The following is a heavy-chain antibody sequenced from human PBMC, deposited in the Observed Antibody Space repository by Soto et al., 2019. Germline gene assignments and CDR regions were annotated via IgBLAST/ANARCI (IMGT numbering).Heavy chain of an antibody. CDR1: GFTFRSYA. D-gene: IGHD3-10*01. J-gene: IGHJ4*02. Sequence: QVRLLESGGGVVRPGRSLRLSCTASGFTFRSYAMHWVRQAPGKGLEWVTLISYDGTNQYYADSVKGRFTISRDNSRNTLFLHIRALRAADTAVYYCARGRGFIHYLDYWGQGTLVTVSS. CDR2: ISYDGTNQ. CDR3: ARGRGFIHYLDY. V-gene: IGHV3-30-3*01.